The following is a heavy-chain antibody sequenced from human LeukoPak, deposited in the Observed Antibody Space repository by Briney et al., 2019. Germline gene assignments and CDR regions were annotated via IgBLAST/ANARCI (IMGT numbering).Heavy chain of an antibody. Sequence: SVKVSCKASGGTFSRYVINWVRQAPGQGLEWMGGIIPIFGTANYAQKFQGRVTITADKSTSTAYMELSSLRSEDTAVYYCAMGVGAPEDLAVAADFDYWGQGTLVTVSS. CDR3: AMGVGAPEDLAVAADFDY. V-gene: IGHV1-69*06. CDR2: IIPIFGTA. J-gene: IGHJ4*02. D-gene: IGHD6-19*01. CDR1: GGTFSRYV.